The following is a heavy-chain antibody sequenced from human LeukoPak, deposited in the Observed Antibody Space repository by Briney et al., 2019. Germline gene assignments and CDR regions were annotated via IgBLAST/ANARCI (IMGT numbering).Heavy chain of an antibody. D-gene: IGHD1-26*01. CDR2: ISSDGNNK. CDR1: GFSFGSYG. Sequence: GGSLRLSCEASGFSFGSYGMHWVRQAPVKGLEWVAVISSDGNNKHYADSVKGRFTISRDNSRNTLYLQMNSLRTEDAAVYYCAKGLYSGSYYFDYWGQGALVTVSS. CDR3: AKGLYSGSYYFDY. V-gene: IGHV3-30*18. J-gene: IGHJ4*02.